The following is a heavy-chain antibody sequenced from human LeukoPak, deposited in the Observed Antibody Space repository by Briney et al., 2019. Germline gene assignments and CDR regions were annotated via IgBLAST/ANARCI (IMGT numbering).Heavy chain of an antibody. CDR2: IYYSGST. D-gene: IGHD3-3*01. Sequence: SETLSLTCTVSGGSISSYYWSWIRQPPGKGLEWIGCIYYSGSTNYNPSLKSRVTISVDTSKNQFSLKLSSVTAADTAVYYCARVHAETIFGVVIQGYYMDVWGKGTTVTVSS. CDR3: ARVHAETIFGVVIQGYYMDV. CDR1: GGSISSYY. V-gene: IGHV4-59*01. J-gene: IGHJ6*03.